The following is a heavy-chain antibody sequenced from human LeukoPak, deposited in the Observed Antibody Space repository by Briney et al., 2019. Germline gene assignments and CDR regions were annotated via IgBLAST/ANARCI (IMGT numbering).Heavy chain of an antibody. CDR3: AAANLRLGELSLYY. Sequence: PGGSLRLSCAASGFTFSSYDMHWVRQATGKGLEWVSAIGTAGDTYYPGSVKGRFTISRENAKNSLYLQMNSLRAGDTAVYYCAAANLRLGELSLYYWGQGTLVPVSS. V-gene: IGHV3-13*01. D-gene: IGHD3-16*02. J-gene: IGHJ4*02. CDR1: GFTFSSYD. CDR2: IGTAGDT.